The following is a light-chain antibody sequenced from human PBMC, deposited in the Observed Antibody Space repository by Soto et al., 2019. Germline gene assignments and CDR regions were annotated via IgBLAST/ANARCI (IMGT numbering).Light chain of an antibody. CDR2: EDN. Sequence: NFMLTQPHSVSESPGKTVTISCTRSSGNIASNYVQWYQQRPGSSPTTVIYEDNQRPSGVPDRFSGSIDSSSKSASLTISGLKTEDEADYYCQSYDSSNHWVFGGGTKLTVL. CDR1: SGNIASNY. J-gene: IGLJ3*02. CDR3: QSYDSSNHWV. V-gene: IGLV6-57*01.